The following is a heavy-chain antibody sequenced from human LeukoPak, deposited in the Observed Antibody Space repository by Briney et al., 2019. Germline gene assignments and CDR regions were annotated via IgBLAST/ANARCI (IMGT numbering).Heavy chain of an antibody. CDR3: AKDLGDYYYYMDV. CDR2: IGYDGSNK. J-gene: IGHJ6*03. CDR1: GFTFSSYG. V-gene: IGHV3-33*06. Sequence: GGSLRLSCAASGFTFSSYGMHWVRQAPGKGLEGLAVIGYDGSNKYYADSVKGRFTISRDNSKNTLYLQMNSLRAEDTAVYYCAKDLGDYYYYMDVWGKGTTVTVSS.